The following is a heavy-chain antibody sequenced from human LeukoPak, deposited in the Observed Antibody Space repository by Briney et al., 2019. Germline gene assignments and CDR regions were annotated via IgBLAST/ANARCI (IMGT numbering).Heavy chain of an antibody. CDR2: ISSSSSYI. V-gene: IGHV3-21*01. CDR1: GFTFSSYS. Sequence: GGSLRLSCAASGFTFSSYSMKWVRQAPGKGLEWVSSISSSSSYIYYADSVKGRFTISRDNAKNSLYLQMNSLRVEDTAMYYCVRDGGTDWYDPWGQGTLVTVFS. J-gene: IGHJ5*02. D-gene: IGHD3-16*01. CDR3: VRDGGTDWYDP.